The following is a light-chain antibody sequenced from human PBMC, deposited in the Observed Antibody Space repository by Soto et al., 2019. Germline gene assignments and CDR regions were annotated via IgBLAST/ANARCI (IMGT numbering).Light chain of an antibody. CDR3: QSYDSRLSAVV. CDR2: ENS. V-gene: IGLV1-40*01. Sequence: QPVLTQPPSVSGAPGQRVTISCTGTSSNIGAGVDVHWYQQLPGKAPKLLIYENSNRPSGVPDRFSGSKSGNSASLAITGLQAEDGTDYYCQSYDSRLSAVVFGGGTKLTVL. J-gene: IGLJ2*01. CDR1: SSNIGAGVD.